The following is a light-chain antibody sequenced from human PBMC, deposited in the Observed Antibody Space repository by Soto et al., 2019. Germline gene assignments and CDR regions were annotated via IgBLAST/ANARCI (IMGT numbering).Light chain of an antibody. CDR2: GAS. Sequence: EIVLTQSSATVTVSPGERVTLSCRASENITNYLDWYQHKPGQAHRLLIYGASTRATGIPARFSGSGSGTEVTLTISGLQSEDFAVYYCQQYNNWPITFGQGNDWRL. CDR1: ENITNY. CDR3: QQYNNWPIT. V-gene: IGKV3-15*01. J-gene: IGKJ5*01.